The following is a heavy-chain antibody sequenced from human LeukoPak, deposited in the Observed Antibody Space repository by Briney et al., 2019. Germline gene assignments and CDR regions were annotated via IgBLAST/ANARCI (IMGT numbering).Heavy chain of an antibody. D-gene: IGHD6-6*01. CDR1: GGSISSSSYY. CDR2: IYYSGST. V-gene: IGHV4-39*02. J-gene: IGHJ4*02. CDR3: AILSEYSSSYPYFDY. Sequence: SETLSPTRPVSGGSISSSSYYWGWLRQPPGKGLEWIGSIYYSGSTYYNPPLKSRLAQSVHTSKNHSSLKLSSVTAADTAGYDCAILSEYSSSYPYFDYWGQGTLVTVSS.